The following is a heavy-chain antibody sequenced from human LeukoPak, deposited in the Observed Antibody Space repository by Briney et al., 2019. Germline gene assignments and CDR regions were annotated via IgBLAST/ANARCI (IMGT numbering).Heavy chain of an antibody. CDR3: VRLRDTGGLYSYYYFES. CDR1: GAPISRGNYY. V-gene: IGHV4-39*01. Sequence: SETLSLTCAVSGAPISRGNYYWGWVPQPPGKGLEWIGNMYYDGNTYYNPSLKSRVIISVDTSKNQFSLRLSSVTAADTALYYCVRLRDTGGLYSYYYFESWGLGTLVTVSS. J-gene: IGHJ4*02. CDR2: MYYDGNT. D-gene: IGHD2-8*02.